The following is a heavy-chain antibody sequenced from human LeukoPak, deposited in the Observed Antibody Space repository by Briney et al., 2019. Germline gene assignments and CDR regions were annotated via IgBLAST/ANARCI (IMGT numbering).Heavy chain of an antibody. CDR2: IYYSGST. V-gene: IGHV4-59*01. CDR3: ARLLAGTPYYYYYYMDV. J-gene: IGHJ6*03. Sequence: SETLSLTCTVSGGSISSYYWSWIRQPPGKGLEWIGYIYYSGSTNYNPSLKRRVTISVDTSKNQFSLKLSSVTAADTAVYYCARLLAGTPYYYYYYMDVWGKGTTVTVSS. CDR1: GGSISSYY. D-gene: IGHD6-13*01.